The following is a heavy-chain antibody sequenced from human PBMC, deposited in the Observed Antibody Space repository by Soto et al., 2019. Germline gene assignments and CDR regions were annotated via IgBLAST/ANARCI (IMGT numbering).Heavy chain of an antibody. Sequence: QVQLQESGPGLVKPSGTLSLTCAVSGGSISSSNWWSWVRQPPGKGLEWIGEIYHSGSTNYNPSLKSRVTISVDKSKHQFPLKLSSVAAAATAVYYCAKEGVAGTPHGMDVWGQGTTGTVSS. V-gene: IGHV4-4*02. CDR2: IYHSGST. D-gene: IGHD6-19*01. CDR1: GGSISSSNW. J-gene: IGHJ6*02. CDR3: AKEGVAGTPHGMDV.